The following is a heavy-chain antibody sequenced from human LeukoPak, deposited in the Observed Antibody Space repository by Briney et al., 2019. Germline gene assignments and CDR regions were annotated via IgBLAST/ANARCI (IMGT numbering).Heavy chain of an antibody. CDR1: GYTFTSYY. D-gene: IGHD3-22*01. Sequence: ASVKVSCKASGYTFTSYYMHWVRQAPGQGLEWMGIINPSGGSTSYAQKFQGRVTMTRDTSTSTVYMELSSLRSEDTAVYYCAREWGLEYYDSSGYSHFDYWGQGTLVTVSS. J-gene: IGHJ4*02. CDR3: AREWGLEYYDSSGYSHFDY. CDR2: INPSGGST. V-gene: IGHV1-46*01.